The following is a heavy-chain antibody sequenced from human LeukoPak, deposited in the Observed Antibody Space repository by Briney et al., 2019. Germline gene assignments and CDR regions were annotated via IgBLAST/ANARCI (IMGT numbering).Heavy chain of an antibody. J-gene: IGHJ5*01. CDR1: GFTLSDHC. V-gene: IGHV3-72*01. D-gene: IGHD5-12*01. CDR2: TGNRGNSYTT. CDR3: TSPSGFSAYDSLYS. Sequence: GGCLRLSCAASGFTLSDHCMDWVRQAPGKGLEWVGRTGNRGNSYTTEYAASVKVRFTISRDDSKNSLYLQMQSLKAEDTAVYYCTSPSGFSAYDSLYSWGNGTLVTVSS.